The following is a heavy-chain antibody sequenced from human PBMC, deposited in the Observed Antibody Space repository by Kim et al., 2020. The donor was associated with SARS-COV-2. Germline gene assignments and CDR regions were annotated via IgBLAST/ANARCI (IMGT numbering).Heavy chain of an antibody. V-gene: IGHV3-74*01. CDR3: VRGNGFGGNPGADY. Sequence: AASGEGRITSSRDNAKNTVYLQMSNLRAEDTAVYYCVRGNGFGGNPGADYWGQGTLVTVSS. J-gene: IGHJ4*02. D-gene: IGHD2-15*01.